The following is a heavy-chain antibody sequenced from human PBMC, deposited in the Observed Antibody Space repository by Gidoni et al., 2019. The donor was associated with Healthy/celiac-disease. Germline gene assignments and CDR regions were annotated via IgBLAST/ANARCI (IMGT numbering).Heavy chain of an antibody. CDR2: ISSSSSYI. D-gene: IGHD2-21*02. V-gene: IGHV3-21*01. J-gene: IGHJ4*02. CDR1: GFTFSSYS. Sequence: EVQLVESGGGLVKPGGSLRLSCAASGFTFSSYSMNWVRQAPGKGLEWVSSISSSSSYIYYADSVKGRFTISRDNAKNSLYLQMNSLRAEDTAVYYCARGGAGTAILPTDYWGQGTLVTVSS. CDR3: ARGGAGTAILPTDY.